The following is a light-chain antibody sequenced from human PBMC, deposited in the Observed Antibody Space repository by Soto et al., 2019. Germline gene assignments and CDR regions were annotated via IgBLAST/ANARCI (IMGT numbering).Light chain of an antibody. CDR2: DAS. CDR1: QTISSW. CDR3: QYDNGYPWT. J-gene: IGKJ1*01. Sequence: DIQMTQSPSTLSGSVVDRVTITCRASQTISSWLAWYQQKPGKAPKLLIYDASRLESGVRSRFSGSGSGTEYTLAITSLQYDDSATYYCQYDNGYPWTFGQGTKVDIK. V-gene: IGKV1-5*01.